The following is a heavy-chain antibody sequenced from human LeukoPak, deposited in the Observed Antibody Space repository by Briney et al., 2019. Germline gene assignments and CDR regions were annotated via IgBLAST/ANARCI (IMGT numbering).Heavy chain of an antibody. J-gene: IGHJ6*02. CDR1: GGSISSYY. D-gene: IGHD3-3*01. V-gene: IGHV4-59*12. CDR3: ARGLWSDYYYGTDV. CDR2: ICYSGST. Sequence: PSETLSLTCTVSGGSISSYYWNWIRQPPGKGLEWIGNICYSGSTNYNPSLKSRVTISVDTSKNQFSLKLSSVTAADTAVYYCARGLWSDYYYGTDVWGQGTTVTVSS.